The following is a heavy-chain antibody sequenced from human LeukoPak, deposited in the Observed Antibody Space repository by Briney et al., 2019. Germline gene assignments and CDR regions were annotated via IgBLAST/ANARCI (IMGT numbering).Heavy chain of an antibody. CDR1: KFAFNSYS. Sequence: PGGSPRLSCVASKFAFNSYSMNWFRQAPGKGLEWVASITSGSKYIFYGDSVKGRFTISRDNAENSLFLQMNSLRAEDTGVYYCARDEETVAGLNGFDLWGQGTLVTVSS. D-gene: IGHD6-19*01. J-gene: IGHJ4*02. CDR3: ARDEETVAGLNGFDL. V-gene: IGHV3-21*01. CDR2: ITSGSKYI.